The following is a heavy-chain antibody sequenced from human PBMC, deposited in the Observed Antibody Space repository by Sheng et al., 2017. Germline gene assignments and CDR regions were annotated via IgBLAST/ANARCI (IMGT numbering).Heavy chain of an antibody. D-gene: IGHD2-2*01. CDR1: GFTFSNYS. Sequence: QVQLVESGGGVVQPGRSLRLSCAASGFTFSNYSMHWVRQAPGKGLEWMAVLSYDGKNKYHADSVKGRFTISRDDSKNTLYLQMNSLRTEDTAIYYCATLPTLSFLVPAPIFAFDIWGQGTMVTVSS. V-gene: IGHV3-30*04. CDR2: LSYDGKNK. CDR3: ATLPTLSFLVPAPIFAFDI. J-gene: IGHJ3*02.